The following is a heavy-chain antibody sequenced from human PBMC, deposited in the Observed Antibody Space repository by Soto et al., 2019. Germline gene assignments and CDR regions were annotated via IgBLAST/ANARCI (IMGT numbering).Heavy chain of an antibody. Sequence: RRLSCAASGFTFSSYAMHWVRQAPGKGLEWVAVISYDGSNKYYADSVKGRFTISRDNSKNTLYLQMNSLRAEDTAVYYCARSRSVILGSRWSRFDPWGQGTLVTVSS. CDR3: ARSRSVILGSRWSRFDP. CDR2: ISYDGSNK. V-gene: IGHV3-30-3*01. J-gene: IGHJ5*02. CDR1: GFTFSSYA. D-gene: IGHD6-13*01.